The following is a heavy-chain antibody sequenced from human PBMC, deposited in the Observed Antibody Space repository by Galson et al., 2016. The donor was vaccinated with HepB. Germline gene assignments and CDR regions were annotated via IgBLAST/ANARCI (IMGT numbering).Heavy chain of an antibody. D-gene: IGHD2-21*02. CDR1: GGSISSSTYY. Sequence: SETLSLTCTVSGGSISSSTYYWGWIRQPPGKGLEWIGSIYYSGRTYYNPSLKSRVTISVDTSKNQFSLKLSSVTAADTAVYYCANLGYCSGDCYSVNWGQGTMVTVSS. J-gene: IGHJ4*02. CDR2: IYYSGRT. CDR3: ANLGYCSGDCYSVN. V-gene: IGHV4-39*07.